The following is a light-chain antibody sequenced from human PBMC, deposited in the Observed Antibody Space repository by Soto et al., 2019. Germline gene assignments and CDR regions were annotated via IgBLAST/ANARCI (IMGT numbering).Light chain of an antibody. CDR1: QSVSSSY. CDR2: GAS. J-gene: IGKJ1*01. Sequence: EVVMTQSPATLSVSPGERATLSCRASQSVSSSYLAWYQQKPGQAPRLLIYGASTRATGIPPRFTGSGSGTEFTLTISSLQSEDFAVYYCQQYNNWPRTFGQGTKVDIK. V-gene: IGKV3-15*01. CDR3: QQYNNWPRT.